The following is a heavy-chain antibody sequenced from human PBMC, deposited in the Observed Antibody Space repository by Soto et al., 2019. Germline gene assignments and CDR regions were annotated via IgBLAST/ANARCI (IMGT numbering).Heavy chain of an antibody. V-gene: IGHV4-59*01. D-gene: IGHD2-21*02. CDR2: IYYSGST. J-gene: IGHJ6*03. Sequence: SETLSLTCTVSGGSISSYYWSWIRQPPGKGLEWIGYIYYSGSTNYNPSLKSRVTISVDTAKNQFSLKRSSVTAADTAVYYCARASCGGDCYYYYYYMDVWGKGTTVTVSS. CDR1: GGSISSYY. CDR3: ARASCGGDCYYYYYYMDV.